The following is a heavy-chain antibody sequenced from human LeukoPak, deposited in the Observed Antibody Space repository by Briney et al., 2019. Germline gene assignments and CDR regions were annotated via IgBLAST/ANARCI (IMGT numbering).Heavy chain of an antibody. CDR3: ARDYGDNYYYMDV. CDR2: INPSGGST. V-gene: IGHV1-46*01. Sequence: ASVKVSCKASGYTFTSYYMHWVRQAPGQGLEWMGIINPSGGSTSYAQRFQGRVTMTKDTSTSTVYMELSSLRSEDTAVYYCARDYGDNYYYMDVWGKGTTVTVSS. D-gene: IGHD4-17*01. J-gene: IGHJ6*03. CDR1: GYTFTSYY.